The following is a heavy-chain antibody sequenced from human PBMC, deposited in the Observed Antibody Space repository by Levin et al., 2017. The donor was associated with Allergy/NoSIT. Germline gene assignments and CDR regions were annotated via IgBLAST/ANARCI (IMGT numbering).Heavy chain of an antibody. Sequence: SQTLSLTCTVSGGSISSYYWSWIRQPPGKGLEWIGYIYYSGSTNYNPSLKSRVTISVDTSKNQFSLKLSSVTAADTAVYYCAAVMTTVTTTFDYWGQGTLVTVSS. D-gene: IGHD4-17*01. V-gene: IGHV4-59*01. CDR3: AAVMTTVTTTFDY. J-gene: IGHJ4*02. CDR1: GGSISSYY. CDR2: IYYSGST.